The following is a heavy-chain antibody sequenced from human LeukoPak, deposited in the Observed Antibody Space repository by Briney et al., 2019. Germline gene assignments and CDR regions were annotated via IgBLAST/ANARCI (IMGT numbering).Heavy chain of an antibody. CDR1: GFTVSSNY. J-gene: IGHJ4*02. D-gene: IGHD3-22*01. CDR3: ARGLVHDTSGYYSDY. Sequence: GGSLRLSCTASGFTVSSNYMSWVRQAPGKGLVWVSRINSDGSSRTYADSVKGRFTISRDNAKNTLYLQMNSLRAEDTAVYYCARGLVHDTSGYYSDYWGQGALVTVSS. CDR2: INSDGSSR. V-gene: IGHV3-74*01.